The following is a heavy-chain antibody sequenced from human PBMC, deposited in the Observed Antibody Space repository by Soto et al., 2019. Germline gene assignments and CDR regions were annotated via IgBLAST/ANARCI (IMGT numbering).Heavy chain of an antibody. D-gene: IGHD2-15*01. V-gene: IGHV1-46*01. CDR2: IHPSGDT. Sequence: GASVKVSCKASGYKFTTYFIHWVRQAPGQGLEWMGMIHPSGDTGYAQKFRGRVTMTIDTSTTTAYMELRNLTSEDTDVYFSVRGYCTTSPCSGDFQFWGQGNLVTVPQ. CDR3: VRGYCTTSPCSGDFQF. J-gene: IGHJ1*01. CDR1: GYKFTTYF.